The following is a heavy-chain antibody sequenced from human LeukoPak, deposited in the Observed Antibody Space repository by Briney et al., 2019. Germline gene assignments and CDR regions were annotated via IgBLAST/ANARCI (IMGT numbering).Heavy chain of an antibody. CDR1: GGSVSSNSYY. Sequence: SETLSLTCTVSGGSVSSNSYYWGWIRQPPGKGLEWIGNIFYTGSTSYNPSLKSRATISVDTSRNQFSLKLTSVTAADTAVYYCARLQPLCGGGTCYKGPFDIWGQGTMVTVSS. CDR3: ARLQPLCGGGTCYKGPFDI. D-gene: IGHD2-15*01. J-gene: IGHJ3*02. CDR2: IFYTGST. V-gene: IGHV4-39*01.